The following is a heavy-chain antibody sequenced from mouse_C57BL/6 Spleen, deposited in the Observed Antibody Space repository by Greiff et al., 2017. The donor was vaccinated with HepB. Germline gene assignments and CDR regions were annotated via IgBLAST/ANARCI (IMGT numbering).Heavy chain of an antibody. Sequence: EVKLVESGGGLVKPGGSLKLSCAASGFTFSDYGMHWVRQAPEKGLEWVAYISSGSSTIYYADTVKGRFTISRDNAKNTLFLQMTSLRSEDTAMYYCARLGSSQYWYFDVWGTGTTVTVSS. J-gene: IGHJ1*03. D-gene: IGHD1-1*01. V-gene: IGHV5-17*01. CDR2: ISSGSSTI. CDR1: GFTFSDYG. CDR3: ARLGSSQYWYFDV.